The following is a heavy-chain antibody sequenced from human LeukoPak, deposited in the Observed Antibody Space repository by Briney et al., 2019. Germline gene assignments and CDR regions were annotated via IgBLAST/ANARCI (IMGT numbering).Heavy chain of an antibody. CDR1: GFIFSSYS. J-gene: IGHJ4*02. V-gene: IGHV3-48*02. D-gene: IGHD3-22*01. Sequence: PGGSLRLSCAASGFIFSSYSMSWVRQAPGKGLEWLSYISSSSHAIYYADSVKGRFTISRDNAKNSLFLQMNSLRDEDTAVYYCARGYYSLGYFDYWGQGALVTVSS. CDR3: ARGYYSLGYFDY. CDR2: ISSSSHAI.